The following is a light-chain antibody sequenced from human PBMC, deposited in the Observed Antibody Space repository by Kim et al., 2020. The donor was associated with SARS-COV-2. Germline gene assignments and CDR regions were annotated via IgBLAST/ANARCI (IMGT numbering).Light chain of an antibody. CDR1: SLRSSY. Sequence: SSELTQDPAVSVALGQTVRITCQGDSLRSSYATWYQQKPGQAPILVIYGKNNRPSGIPDRFSGSSSGNTASFTITGTLAGDEADYYCNSRDSNDNVVFG. V-gene: IGLV3-19*01. CDR2: GKN. J-gene: IGLJ2*01. CDR3: NSRDSNDNVV.